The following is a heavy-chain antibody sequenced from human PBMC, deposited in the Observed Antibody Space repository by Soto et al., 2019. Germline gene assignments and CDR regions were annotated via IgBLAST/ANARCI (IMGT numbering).Heavy chain of an antibody. J-gene: IGHJ6*02. D-gene: IGHD4-17*01. CDR3: ARESDYGSLGMDV. CDR2: IYYSGST. CDR1: GVSISSGGYY. V-gene: IGHV4-31*03. Sequence: SETLSLTCTVSGVSISSGGYYWSWIRQHPGKGLEWIGYIYYSGSTYYNPSLKSRVTISVDTSKNQFSLKLSSVTAADTAVYYCARESDYGSLGMDVWGQGTTVTVSS.